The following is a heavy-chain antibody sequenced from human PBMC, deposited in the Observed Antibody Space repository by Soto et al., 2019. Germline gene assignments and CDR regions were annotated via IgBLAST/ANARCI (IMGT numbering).Heavy chain of an antibody. CDR1: GFTFSGSA. CDR3: TRLSDSRSIDYYGIGV. V-gene: IGHV3-73*02. CDR2: IRSKANSYAT. D-gene: IGHD4-4*01. J-gene: IGHJ6*02. Sequence: EVQLVESGGGLVQPGGSLKLSCAASGFTFSGSAMHWVRQASGKGLEWVGRIRSKANSYATASAASVKGRFTISRDDSNNTAYLQMNSLKTEDTAVYYCTRLSDSRSIDYYGIGVWGQGTTVTVSS.